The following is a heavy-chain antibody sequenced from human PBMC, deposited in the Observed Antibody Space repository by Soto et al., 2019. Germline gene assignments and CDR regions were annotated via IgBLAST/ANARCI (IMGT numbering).Heavy chain of an antibody. CDR1: GGSFSGYY. Sequence: PSETLSLTCAVYGGSFSGYYWSWIRQPPGKGLEWIGEINHSGSTNYNPSLKSRVTISVDTSKNQFSLKLSSVTAADTAVYYCAREEVFNDSSGYYPLYFDYWGQGTLVTVYS. V-gene: IGHV4-34*01. J-gene: IGHJ4*02. D-gene: IGHD3-22*01. CDR2: INHSGST. CDR3: AREEVFNDSSGYYPLYFDY.